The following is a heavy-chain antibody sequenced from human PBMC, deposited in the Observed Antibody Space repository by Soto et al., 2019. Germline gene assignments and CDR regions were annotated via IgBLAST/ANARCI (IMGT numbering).Heavy chain of an antibody. D-gene: IGHD2-2*01. J-gene: IGHJ5*02. CDR3: ARLVVVAPVANA. V-gene: IGHV4-39*02. Sequence: PSETLSLTCSVSGGSISYNSYYWAWIRQTPGKGLEWVGGIFYTGTTYYSPPLKDRVTISVDTSKNSFSLNLTSVTAADTAVYFCARLVVVAPVANAWGQGTLVTVSS. CDR1: GGSISYNSYY. CDR2: IFYTGTT.